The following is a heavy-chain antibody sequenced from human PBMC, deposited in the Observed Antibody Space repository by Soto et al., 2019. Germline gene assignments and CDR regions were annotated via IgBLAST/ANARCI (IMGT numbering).Heavy chain of an antibody. CDR3: ARGRYCSGGSCLFHGMDV. D-gene: IGHD2-15*01. V-gene: IGHV4-59*01. J-gene: IGHJ6*02. Sequence: PSETLSLTCTVSGGSISSYHWRWIRQPPGKGLEWIGYIYYSGSTNYNPSLKSRVTISVDTSKNQFSLKLSSVTAADTAVYYCARGRYCSGGSCLFHGMDVWGQGTTVTVSS. CDR2: IYYSGST. CDR1: GGSISSYH.